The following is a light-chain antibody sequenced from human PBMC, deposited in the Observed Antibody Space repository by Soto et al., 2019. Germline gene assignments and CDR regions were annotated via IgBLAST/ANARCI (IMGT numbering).Light chain of an antibody. Sequence: EIVMTQSPATLSLSPGERATLSCRASQSISSNLAWYQHKPGQAPRLLMYGASTRATGIPARFSGSGSGTEFTLIITSLQSEDFAFYYCQHYNNWPPWTFGQGTKVEIK. CDR3: QHYNNWPPWT. CDR1: QSISSN. CDR2: GAS. V-gene: IGKV3-15*01. J-gene: IGKJ1*01.